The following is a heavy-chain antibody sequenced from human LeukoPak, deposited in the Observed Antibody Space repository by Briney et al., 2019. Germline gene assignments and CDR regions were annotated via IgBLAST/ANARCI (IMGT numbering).Heavy chain of an antibody. J-gene: IGHJ2*01. D-gene: IGHD6-19*01. CDR2: IYYSGST. CDR3: ARSTRSSGWSFDL. V-gene: IGHV4-59*08. CDR1: GGSISSYY. Sequence: SETLSLTCTVSGGSISSYYWSWIRQPPGKGLEWIGYIYYSGSTNYNPSLKSRVTISVDTSKNQFSLKLSSVTAADTAVYYCARSTRSSGWSFDLWGRGTLVTVSS.